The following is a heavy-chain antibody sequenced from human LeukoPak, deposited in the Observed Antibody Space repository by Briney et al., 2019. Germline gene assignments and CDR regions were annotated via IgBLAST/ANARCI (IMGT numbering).Heavy chain of an antibody. V-gene: IGHV4-4*02. D-gene: IGHD3-10*01. CDR3: ARDLGYGSGSYLSSF. CDR1: GGSISSSNW. CDR2: IYHSGST. Sequence: SETLSLTCTVSGGSISSSNWWSWVRQPPGKGLEWIGEIYHSGSTNYNPSLKSRVTISVDKSKNQFSLKLSSVTAADTAVYYCARDLGYGSGSYLSSFWGQGTLVTVSS. J-gene: IGHJ4*02.